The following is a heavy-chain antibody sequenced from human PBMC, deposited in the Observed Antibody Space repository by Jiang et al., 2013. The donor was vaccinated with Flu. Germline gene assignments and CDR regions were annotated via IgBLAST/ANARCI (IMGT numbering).Heavy chain of an antibody. CDR1: GGSFSGYY. D-gene: IGHD5-18*01. CDR2: INHSGST. J-gene: IGHJ5*02. CDR3: ARGQLFDP. V-gene: IGHV4-34*01. Sequence: LLKPSETLSLTCAVYGGSFSGYYWSWIRQPPGKGLEWIGEINHSGSTNYNPSLKSRVTISVDTSKNQFSLKLSSVTAADTAVYYCARGQLFDPWAREPWSPSPQ.